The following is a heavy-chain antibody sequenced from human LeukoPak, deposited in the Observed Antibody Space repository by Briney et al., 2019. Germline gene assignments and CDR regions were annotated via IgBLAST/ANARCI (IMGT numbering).Heavy chain of an antibody. D-gene: IGHD3-3*01. Sequence: GGSLRLSCAASGFTFSSYEMNWVRQAPGKGLEWVSYISSSGSTIYYADSVKGRFTISRDNAKNSLYLQVNSLRAEDTAVYYCAREARPGGVGVGWGQGTMVTVSS. J-gene: IGHJ3*01. CDR2: ISSSGSTI. CDR1: GFTFSSYE. CDR3: AREARPGGVGVG. V-gene: IGHV3-48*03.